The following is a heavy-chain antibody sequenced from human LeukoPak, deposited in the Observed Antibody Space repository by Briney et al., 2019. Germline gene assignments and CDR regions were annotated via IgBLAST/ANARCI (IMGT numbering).Heavy chain of an antibody. J-gene: IGHJ4*02. D-gene: IGHD3-10*01. CDR2: ISYDGSNK. CDR3: ARGEYGSGSYHIDY. CDR1: GFIFSSYG. V-gene: IGHV3-33*05. Sequence: GGSLRLSCAASGFIFSSYGMHWVRQAPGKGLEWVAVISYDGSNKYYADSVKGRFTISRDNSKNTLYLQMNSLRAEDTAVYYCARGEYGSGSYHIDYWGQGTLVTVSS.